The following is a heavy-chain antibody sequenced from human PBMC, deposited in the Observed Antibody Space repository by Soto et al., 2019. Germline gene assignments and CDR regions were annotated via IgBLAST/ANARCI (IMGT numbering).Heavy chain of an antibody. D-gene: IGHD6-19*01. CDR2: IYHSRST. CDR3: ASSSGWPYFDY. CDR1: GGSISSGGYS. Sequence: QLQLQESGSGLVKPSQTLSLTCAVSGGSISSGGYSWSWIRQPPGKGLEWIGYIYHSRSTYYNPSLKSRVTISVDRSKNQFSLKLRSVTAADTAVYYCASSSGWPYFDYWGQGTLVTVSS. V-gene: IGHV4-30-2*01. J-gene: IGHJ4*02.